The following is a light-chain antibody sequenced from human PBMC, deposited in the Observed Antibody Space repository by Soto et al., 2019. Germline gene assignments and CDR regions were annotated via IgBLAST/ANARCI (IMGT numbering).Light chain of an antibody. CDR1: QDIDNY. CDR3: QQYDTRPTMT. V-gene: IGKV1-33*01. CDR2: AAS. J-gene: IGKJ5*01. Sequence: IQLTQSPSSLSASVGESVTITCRASQDIDNYLNWYQHRPGEAPKLLFYAASYLETGVPARFSGSGSGQDFSFPITSLQPEDSATYYCQQYDTRPTMTFGQGTRLDI.